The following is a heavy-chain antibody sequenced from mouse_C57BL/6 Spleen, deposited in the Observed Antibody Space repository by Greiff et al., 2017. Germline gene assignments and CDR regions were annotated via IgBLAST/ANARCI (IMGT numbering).Heavy chain of an antibody. D-gene: IGHD1-1*01. Sequence: VQLQQPGAELVTPGASVKLSCKASGYTFTSYWMHWVKQRPGRGLEWIGRIDPTSGGTKYNEKFTSKATLTVDKPSSTAYIKLSSLTSEDSAVYYWARTTVVQDSYAMDYWGQGTSVTVSS. CDR2: IDPTSGGT. J-gene: IGHJ4*01. V-gene: IGHV1-72*01. CDR1: GYTFTSYW. CDR3: ARTTVVQDSYAMDY.